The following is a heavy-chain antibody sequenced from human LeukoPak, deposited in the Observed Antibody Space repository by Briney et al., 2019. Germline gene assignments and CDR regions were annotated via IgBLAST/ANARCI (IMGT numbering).Heavy chain of an antibody. V-gene: IGHV3-33*01. CDR2: IWYDGSKK. J-gene: IGHJ4*02. D-gene: IGHD3-10*01. CDR3: ARGEGRNSGTFDY. CDR1: GFTFSTYG. Sequence: GGSLRLSCAASGFTFSTYGMHWVRQAPGKGLEWVAVIWYDGSKKYYADSVKGRFTTSRDNSKNTLYLQMNSLRAEDTAVYYCARGEGRNSGTFDYWGQGTLVTVSS.